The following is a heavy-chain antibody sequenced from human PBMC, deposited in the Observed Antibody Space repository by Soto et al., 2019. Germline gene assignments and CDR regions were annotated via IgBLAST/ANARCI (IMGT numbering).Heavy chain of an antibody. V-gene: IGHV1-69*02. Sequence: QVQLVQSGAEVKNPGSSVRLPCTASADTFSFYTISWVRQAPGQGPEWMGRIIPMVGRVDYPQKFQGRVIISADRSTMTVDMLLRNLRSEVTAVYFCATNYGSGSTHFDYWGQGTLVTVSS. CDR2: IIPMVGRV. D-gene: IGHD3-10*01. J-gene: IGHJ4*02. CDR3: ATNYGSGSTHFDY. CDR1: ADTFSFYT.